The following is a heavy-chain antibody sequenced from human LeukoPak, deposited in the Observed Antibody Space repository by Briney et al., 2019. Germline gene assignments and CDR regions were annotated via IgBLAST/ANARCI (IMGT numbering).Heavy chain of an antibody. V-gene: IGHV1-8*01. CDR3: ARAGIAARPYYYYYYMDV. CDR1: GYTFTSYD. D-gene: IGHD6-6*01. CDR2: MNPNSGNT. J-gene: IGHJ6*03. Sequence: GASVKVSCKASGYTFTSYDINWVRQATGQGLEWMGWMNPNSGNTGYAQKFQGRVTMTRNTSISTAYMELSSLRSEDTAVYYCARAGIAARPYYYYYYMDVWGKGTTVTVSS.